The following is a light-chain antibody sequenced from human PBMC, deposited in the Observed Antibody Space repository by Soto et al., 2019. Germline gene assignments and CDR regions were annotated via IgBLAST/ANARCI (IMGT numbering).Light chain of an antibody. J-gene: IGLJ2*01. CDR2: EVS. Sequence: QPVLTQPASVSGSPGQSITISCTGTSSDVGGYNYVSWYQQHPGKAPKLTIYEVSNRPSGVSNRFSGSKSGNTASLTISGLQAEDEADYYCSSYTSSSTLVFGGGTKVTVL. V-gene: IGLV2-14*01. CDR3: SSYTSSSTLV. CDR1: SSDVGGYNY.